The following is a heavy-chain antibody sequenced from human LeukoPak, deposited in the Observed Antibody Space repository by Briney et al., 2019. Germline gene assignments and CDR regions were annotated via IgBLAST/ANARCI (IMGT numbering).Heavy chain of an antibody. CDR1: GGSISSSSYY. D-gene: IGHD5-18*01. CDR3: ARGGYSYGYVY. Sequence: SETLSLTCTVSGGSISSSSYYWGWIRQPPGKGLEWIGSIYYSGSTNYNPSLKSRVTISVDTSKNQFSLKLSSVTAADTAVYYCARGGYSYGYVYWGQGTLVTVSS. CDR2: IYYSGST. V-gene: IGHV4-39*07. J-gene: IGHJ4*02.